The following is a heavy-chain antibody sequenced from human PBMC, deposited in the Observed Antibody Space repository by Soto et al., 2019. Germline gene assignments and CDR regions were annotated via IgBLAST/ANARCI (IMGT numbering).Heavy chain of an antibody. CDR2: VYYSGST. V-gene: IGHV4-39*07. CDR1: GGSVSSSSYY. Sequence: SETLSLTCTVSGGSVSSSSYYWGWVRQPPGKGLEWIGSVYYSGSTYYNPSLESRVTISVDRSKNQFSLKLSSVTAADTAAYYCARDYGSGSYLVWGQGTLVTVSS. J-gene: IGHJ4*02. CDR3: ARDYGSGSYLV. D-gene: IGHD3-10*01.